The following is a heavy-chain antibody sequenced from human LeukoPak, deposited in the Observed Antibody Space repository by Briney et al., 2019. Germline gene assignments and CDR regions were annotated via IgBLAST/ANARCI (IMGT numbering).Heavy chain of an antibody. CDR2: ISAYNGNT. Sequence: ASVKVSCKASGYTFTSYGISWVRQAPGQGLEWMGWISAYNGNTNYAQKLQGRVTMTTDTSTSTAYMELRSLRSDDTAVYYCARDGYCSGGSCSFRGMDVCGQGTTVTVSS. V-gene: IGHV1-18*01. CDR1: GYTFTSYG. D-gene: IGHD2-15*01. J-gene: IGHJ6*02. CDR3: ARDGYCSGGSCSFRGMDV.